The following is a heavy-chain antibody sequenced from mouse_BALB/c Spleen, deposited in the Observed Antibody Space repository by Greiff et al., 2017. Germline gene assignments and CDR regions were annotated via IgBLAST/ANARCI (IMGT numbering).Heavy chain of an antibody. V-gene: IGHV1S56*01. CDR2: IYPGNVNT. CDR3: ARSGYRYEAWFAY. CDR1: GYTFTSYY. Sequence: QVQLQQSGPELVKPGASVRISCKASGYTFTSYYIHWVKQRPGQGLEWIGWIYPGNVNTKYNEKFKGKATLTADKSSSTAYMQLSSLTSEDSAVYFCARSGYRYEAWFAYWGQGTLVTVSA. J-gene: IGHJ3*01. D-gene: IGHD2-14*01.